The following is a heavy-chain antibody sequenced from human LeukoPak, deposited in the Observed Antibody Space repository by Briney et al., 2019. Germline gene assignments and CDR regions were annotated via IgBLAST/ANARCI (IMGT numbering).Heavy chain of an antibody. CDR3: AKVDSTYYYDRSAYPPHLDY. Sequence: GGSLRLSCAASGFTFSSYEMNWVRQAPGKGLEWVSYISSSGSTIYYADSVKGRFTISRDNAKNSLYLQMNSLRAEDTAVYYGAKVDSTYYYDRSAYPPHLDYWGQGPLVTVPS. CDR2: ISSSGSTI. D-gene: IGHD3-22*01. CDR1: GFTFSSYE. V-gene: IGHV3-48*03. J-gene: IGHJ4*02.